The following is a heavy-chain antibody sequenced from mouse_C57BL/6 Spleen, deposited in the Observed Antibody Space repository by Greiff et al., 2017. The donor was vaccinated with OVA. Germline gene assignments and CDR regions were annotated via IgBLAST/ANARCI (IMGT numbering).Heavy chain of an antibody. CDR2: IYPGSGST. CDR3: ARRGDYDVGDY. D-gene: IGHD2-4*01. Sequence: QVQLKQPGAELVKPGASVKMSCKASGYTFTSYWITWVKQRPGQGLEWIGDIYPGSGSTNYNEKFKSKATLTVDTSSSTAYMQLSSLTSEDSAVYYCARRGDYDVGDYWGQGTTLTVSS. CDR1: GYTFTSYW. J-gene: IGHJ2*01. V-gene: IGHV1-55*01.